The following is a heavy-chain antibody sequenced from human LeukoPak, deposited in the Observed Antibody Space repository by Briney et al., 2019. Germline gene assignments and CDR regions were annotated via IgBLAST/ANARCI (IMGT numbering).Heavy chain of an antibody. CDR1: GDTFTSYY. CDR2: INPSGGT. CDR3: ARLTYYDFWSGYNYAFDI. Sequence: ASVKVSCKASGDTFTSYYMHWVRQAPGQGLEWMGIINPSGGTNYAQKFQGRVTMTRDTSISTAYMELSRLRSDDTAVYYCARLTYYDFWSGYNYAFDIWGQGTMVTVSS. V-gene: IGHV1-2*02. D-gene: IGHD3-3*01. J-gene: IGHJ3*02.